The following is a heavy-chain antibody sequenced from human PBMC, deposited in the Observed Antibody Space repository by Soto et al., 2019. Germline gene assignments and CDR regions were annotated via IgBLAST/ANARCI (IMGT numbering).Heavy chain of an antibody. D-gene: IGHD2-2*01. V-gene: IGHV3-49*03. CDR1: GFTFGDYA. Sequence: HPGGSLRLSCTASGFTFGDYAMSWFRQAPGKGLEWVGFIRSEAYGGTTEYAASVKGRFTISRDDSKSIAYLQMNSLKTEDTAVYYCTRVFVPAAPETFDYWGQGTLVTVSS. J-gene: IGHJ4*02. CDR2: IRSEAYGGTT. CDR3: TRVFVPAAPETFDY.